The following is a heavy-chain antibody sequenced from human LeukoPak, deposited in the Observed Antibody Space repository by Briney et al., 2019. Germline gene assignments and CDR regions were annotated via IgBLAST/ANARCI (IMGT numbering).Heavy chain of an antibody. Sequence: SETLSLTCTVSGGSISSYYWSWIRQPPGKGLEWIGYIYYSGSTNYNPSLKSRVTMSVDTSKNQFSLKLSSVTAADTAVYYCARDSYYYGSGSLVMDVWGKGTTVTISS. J-gene: IGHJ6*04. CDR2: IYYSGST. CDR1: GGSISSYY. V-gene: IGHV4-59*12. CDR3: ARDSYYYGSGSLVMDV. D-gene: IGHD3-10*01.